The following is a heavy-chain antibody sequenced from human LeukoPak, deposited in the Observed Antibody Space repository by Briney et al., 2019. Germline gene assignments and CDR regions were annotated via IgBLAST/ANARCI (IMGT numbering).Heavy chain of an antibody. D-gene: IGHD3-10*01. CDR3: ARGYMVRGVSEDY. CDR1: GFTFRDYY. CDR2: ISSSGSTI. J-gene: IGHJ4*02. Sequence: GGSLRLSCAASGFTFRDYYMSWIRQAPGKGLEWVSYISSSGSTIYYADSVKGRFTMPRDNAKNSLYLQMNSLRAEDTAVYYCARGYMVRGVSEDYWGQGTLVTVSS. V-gene: IGHV3-11*01.